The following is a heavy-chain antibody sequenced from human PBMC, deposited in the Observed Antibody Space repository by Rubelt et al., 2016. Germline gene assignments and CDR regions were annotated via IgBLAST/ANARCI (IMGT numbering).Heavy chain of an antibody. J-gene: IGHJ3*02. CDR3: ARSVPANQKNDAFDI. CDR2: ISSGGSYI. V-gene: IGHV3-21*01. CDR1: GFMFSGFS. D-gene: IGHD1-14*01. Sequence: EVQLVESGGGLVQPGGSLRLSCEASGFMFSGFSVNWVRQAPGKGLEWVSSISSGGSYIFYADSAKGRFTMSRDNAKKSVYLQMTILRAEDTALYYCARSVPANQKNDAFDIWGQGTMVTVSS.